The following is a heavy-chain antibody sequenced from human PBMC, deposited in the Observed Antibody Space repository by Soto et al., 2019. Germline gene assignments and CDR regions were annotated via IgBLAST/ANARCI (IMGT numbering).Heavy chain of an antibody. Sequence: QLQLQESGPGLVKPSETLSLTCTVSGGSISSSSYYWGWIRQPPGKGLEWIGSIYYSGSTYYNPSLKSRVTISVDTSKNQFSLKLSSVTAADTAVYYCARHVVVVAATSWFDPWGQGTLVTVSS. D-gene: IGHD2-15*01. CDR1: GGSISSSSYY. J-gene: IGHJ5*02. CDR3: ARHVVVVAATSWFDP. CDR2: IYYSGST. V-gene: IGHV4-39*01.